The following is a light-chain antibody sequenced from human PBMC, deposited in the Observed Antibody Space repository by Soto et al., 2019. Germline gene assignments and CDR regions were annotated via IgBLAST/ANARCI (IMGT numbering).Light chain of an antibody. Sequence: AIQMTQSPSSLSASVGDRVTITCRASQGIRNDLDWFQQKPGKAPKLLIYAASNLQSGVPARFSGSGSGTDFNLTISSLQPEDFATYYCLQKYFYPFTFGPGTKVDIQ. CDR3: LQKYFYPFT. J-gene: IGKJ3*01. CDR2: AAS. V-gene: IGKV1-6*01. CDR1: QGIRND.